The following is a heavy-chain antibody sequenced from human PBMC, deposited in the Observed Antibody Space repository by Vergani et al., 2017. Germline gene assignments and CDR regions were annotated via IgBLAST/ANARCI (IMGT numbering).Heavy chain of an antibody. D-gene: IGHD6-19*01. CDR2: ISGRSNYI. V-gene: IGHV3-21*06. CDR1: GFSFSTYS. Sequence: EVQLQESGGGLVKPGGSLRVSCAASGFSFSTYSINWVRQAPGKGLEWVSSISGRSNYIYYADSLKGRFTISRDNSKNSVYLQMNSLRAEDTAVYYCARPYTSGWYEGDYWGQGTLVTVSS. J-gene: IGHJ4*02. CDR3: ARPYTSGWYEGDY.